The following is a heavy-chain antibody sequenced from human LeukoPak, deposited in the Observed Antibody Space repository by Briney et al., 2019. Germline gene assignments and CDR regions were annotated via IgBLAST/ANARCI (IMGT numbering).Heavy chain of an antibody. Sequence: GGSLRLSCAASGFTFSSYGMHWVRQAPGKGLEWVAHINPDGRDTYYVDSVKGRFTISRDNAQNSMYLQMNSLRVEDTAVYYCTSWGDTTAEYFQRWGQGTLVTVSS. CDR2: INPDGRDT. CDR1: GFTFSSYG. D-gene: IGHD2-21*02. J-gene: IGHJ1*01. V-gene: IGHV3-7*01. CDR3: TSWGDTTAEYFQR.